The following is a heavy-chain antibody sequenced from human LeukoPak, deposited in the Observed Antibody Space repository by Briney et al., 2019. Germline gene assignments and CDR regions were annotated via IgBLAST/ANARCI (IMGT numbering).Heavy chain of an antibody. CDR1: GFTFTSST. CDR3: AAVGKGKLDY. V-gene: IGHV1-58*02. J-gene: IGHJ4*02. Sequence: GASVKVSCKASGFTFTSSTMQWVRQARGQRLEWIGWIIVGSGNTNYAQKFQERVTITRDMSTSTAYVELSRLRSEDTAVYYCAAVGKGKLDYWGQGTLVTVSS. CDR2: IIVGSGNT.